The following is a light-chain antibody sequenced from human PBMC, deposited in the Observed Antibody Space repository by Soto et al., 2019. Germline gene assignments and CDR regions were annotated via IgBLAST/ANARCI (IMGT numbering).Light chain of an antibody. Sequence: DIQMTQSPSSLSASVGDRVTITCRASQSISSYLNWYQQKPGKAPKLLIYAASSLQSGVPSRFRGSGYGTDFSLTSSSLQPVDSATYFCQQYNDFQYTLGPGTKLEI. CDR3: QQYNDFQYT. V-gene: IGKV1-39*01. J-gene: IGKJ2*01. CDR2: AAS. CDR1: QSISSY.